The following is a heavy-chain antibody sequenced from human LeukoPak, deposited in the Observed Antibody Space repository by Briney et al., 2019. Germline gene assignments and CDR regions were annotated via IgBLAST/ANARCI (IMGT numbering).Heavy chain of an antibody. Sequence: GGSLRLSCAASGFTFSSYSINWVRQAPGKGLEWVSSISSGGTFMYYADSVKGRFTISRDNAKKSVFLQMNSLRAEDSAVYYCAREPTGDYWGQGMLVTVSS. J-gene: IGHJ4*02. D-gene: IGHD1-1*01. CDR3: AREPTGDY. V-gene: IGHV3-21*01. CDR2: ISSGGTFM. CDR1: GFTFSSYS.